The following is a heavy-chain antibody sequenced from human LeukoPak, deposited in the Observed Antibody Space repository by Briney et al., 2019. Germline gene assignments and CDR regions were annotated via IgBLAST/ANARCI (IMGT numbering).Heavy chain of an antibody. CDR2: IYYSGST. CDR3: ARHDCSSTSCYLVTGTTFNY. V-gene: IGHV4-59*08. D-gene: IGHD2-2*01. J-gene: IGHJ4*02. CDR1: GGSISSYY. Sequence: SETLSLTCTVSGGSISSYYWSWIRQPPGKGLEWIGYIYYSGSTNYNPSLKSRVTMSVDTSKNQFSLKLSSVTAADTAVYYCARHDCSSTSCYLVTGTTFNYWGQGTLVTVSS.